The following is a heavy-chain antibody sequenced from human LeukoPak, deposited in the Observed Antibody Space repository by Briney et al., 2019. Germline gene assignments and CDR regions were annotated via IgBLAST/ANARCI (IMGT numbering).Heavy chain of an antibody. D-gene: IGHD3-9*01. CDR2: ICTSGST. J-gene: IGHJ6*02. Sequence: SETLSLTCTVSGGSISSYYWSWIRQPAGKGLEWIGRICTSGSTNYNPSLKSRVTMSVDTSKNQFSLKLSSVTAADTAVYYCARAEGDILTGTGYYYGMDVWGQGTTVTVSS. CDR1: GGSISSYY. CDR3: ARAEGDILTGTGYYYGMDV. V-gene: IGHV4-4*07.